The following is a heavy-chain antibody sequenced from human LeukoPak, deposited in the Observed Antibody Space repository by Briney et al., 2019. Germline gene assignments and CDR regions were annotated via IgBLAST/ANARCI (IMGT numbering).Heavy chain of an antibody. J-gene: IGHJ5*02. D-gene: IGHD4-17*01. CDR3: AKETTVTPGNVNWFDP. CDR2: ISGSGGST. CDR1: GFTFSSYA. Sequence: GGSLRLSCAASGFTFSSYAMSWVRQAPGKGLEWVSAISGSGGSTYYADSVKVRFTISRDNFKNTMNLQMKSLRAEDTAIYYCAKETTVTPGNVNWFDPWGQGTLVTVSS. V-gene: IGHV3-23*01.